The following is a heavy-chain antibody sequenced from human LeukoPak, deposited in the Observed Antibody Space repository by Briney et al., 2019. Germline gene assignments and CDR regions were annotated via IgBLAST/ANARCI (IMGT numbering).Heavy chain of an antibody. D-gene: IGHD3-22*01. CDR3: ARATSGYYDYFDY. J-gene: IGHJ4*02. CDR2: INPNSGGT. Sequence: ASVKVSCKASGYTFTGYYMHWVRQAPRQGLEWMGWINPNSGGTNYAQKFQGRVTMTRDTSISTAYMELSRLRSGDTAVYYCARATSGYYDYFDYWGQGTLVTVSS. CDR1: GYTFTGYY. V-gene: IGHV1-2*02.